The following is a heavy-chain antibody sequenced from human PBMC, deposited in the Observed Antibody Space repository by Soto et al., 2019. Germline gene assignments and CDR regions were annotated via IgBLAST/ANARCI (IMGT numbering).Heavy chain of an antibody. J-gene: IGHJ6*02. CDR3: ARPREAGKNYYGVDV. CDR2: IYPGDSDT. CDR1: GYSFTSYW. D-gene: IGHD6-19*01. Sequence: GESLNISCKGSGYSFTSYWIGWVRQMPGKGLEWMGIIYPGDSDTRYSPSFQGQVTISADKSISTAYVQWSSLKASDTAMYYCARPREAGKNYYGVDVWGQGTTVTVSS. V-gene: IGHV5-51*01.